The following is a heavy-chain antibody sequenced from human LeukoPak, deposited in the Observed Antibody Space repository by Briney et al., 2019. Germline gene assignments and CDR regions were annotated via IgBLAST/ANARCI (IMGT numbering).Heavy chain of an antibody. V-gene: IGHV3-23*01. D-gene: IGHD6-19*01. CDR3: AKGSGSGWYGWFAP. CDR2: IDASGGST. J-gene: IGHJ5*02. Sequence: GGSRRLSCAASGFTFGSYAMTWVRQAPGKGLEWVSSIDASGGSTYYADSVKGRFTISRDNSKNTFYLQMNTLRADDTAVYYCAKGSGSGWYGWFAPWGQGTLVTVSS. CDR1: GFTFGSYA.